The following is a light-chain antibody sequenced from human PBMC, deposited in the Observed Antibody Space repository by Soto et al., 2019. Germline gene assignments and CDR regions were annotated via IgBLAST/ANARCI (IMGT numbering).Light chain of an antibody. Sequence: DIQLTQSPSFLSASVGDRVTITCRASQGIAASLAWYQQKPGNPPRLLIYADSTLQSGVPSRFSGSGSGTRGTLTISSLEHEDFATYYCQQTRTYPLTFDGGTKVEMK. CDR2: ADS. V-gene: IGKV1-9*01. CDR3: QQTRTYPLT. CDR1: QGIAAS. J-gene: IGKJ4*01.